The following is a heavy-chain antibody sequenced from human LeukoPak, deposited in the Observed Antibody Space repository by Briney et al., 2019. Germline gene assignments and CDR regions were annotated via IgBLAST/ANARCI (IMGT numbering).Heavy chain of an antibody. D-gene: IGHD6-13*01. CDR1: GFTFSSYS. J-gene: IGHJ4*02. Sequence: GGSLRLSCAASGFTFSSYSMNWVRQAPGKGLEWVSYISSSSSTIYYADSVKGRFTISRDNAKNSLYLQMNSLRAEDTAVYYCAKDPRRYSRTGGYFDYWGQGTLVTVSS. CDR2: ISSSSSTI. CDR3: AKDPRRYSRTGGYFDY. V-gene: IGHV3-48*01.